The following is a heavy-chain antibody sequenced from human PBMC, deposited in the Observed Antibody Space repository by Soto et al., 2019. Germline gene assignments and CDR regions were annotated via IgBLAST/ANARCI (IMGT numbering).Heavy chain of an antibody. D-gene: IGHD3-9*01. J-gene: IGHJ4*02. V-gene: IGHV3-23*01. CDR1: GFSFAGYA. CDR2: ISGGGGST. CDR3: AKTETFNGYYNAFDY. Sequence: EVQLSGSGGGLVQPGGSLRLSCAASGFSFAGYALTWVRLGPGKGLEWVASISGGGGSTYYADSVKGRFSISRDNSNRMVYLQMGSLTAGDTAVYYCAKTETFNGYYNAFDYWGQGTRVTVSS.